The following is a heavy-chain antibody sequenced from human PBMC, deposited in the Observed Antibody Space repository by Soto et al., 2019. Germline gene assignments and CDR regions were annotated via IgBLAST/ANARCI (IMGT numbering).Heavy chain of an antibody. V-gene: IGHV1-69*01. CDR2: IISMFGTT. Sequence: QVQQVQSGPEVKKPGSSVKVSCKASGGSITSYAVSWVRQAPGQGLEWMGGIISMFGTTHYAQKFQGRVTITADESTNTVYLELFRPRSDDTDIYYCARARCNSDGCYSWLAPWGQGTLVTVSS. CDR3: ARARCNSDGCYSWLAP. J-gene: IGHJ5*02. CDR1: GGSITSYA. D-gene: IGHD2-21*02.